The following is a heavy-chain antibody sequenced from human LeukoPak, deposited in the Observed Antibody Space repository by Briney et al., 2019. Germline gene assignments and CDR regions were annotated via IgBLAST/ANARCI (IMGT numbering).Heavy chain of an antibody. V-gene: IGHV3-30*04. CDR2: ISYDGSNK. D-gene: IGHD6-13*01. Sequence: GGSLRLSCAASGFTFSSHAMHWVRQAPGKGLEWVAVISYDGSNKNYADSVKGRFTISRDNSKNTLYLQMNSLRAEDTAVYYCARDGNSSWYTGESYYYYGMDAWGQGTTVTVSS. CDR3: ARDGNSSWYTGESYYYYGMDA. CDR1: GFTFSSHA. J-gene: IGHJ6*02.